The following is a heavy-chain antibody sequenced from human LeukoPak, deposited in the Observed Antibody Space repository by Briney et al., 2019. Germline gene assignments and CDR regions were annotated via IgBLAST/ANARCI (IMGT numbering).Heavy chain of an antibody. D-gene: IGHD4-17*01. J-gene: IGHJ6*03. CDR1: GFTFSSYS. Sequence: GGSLRLSCAASGFTFSSYSMNWVRQAPGKGLEWVSYISSSGSTIYYADSVKGRFTISRDNAKNSLYLQMNSLRAEDTAVYYCARVTAVTTDTSYYYYYMDVWGKGTTVTVSS. CDR2: ISSSGSTI. CDR3: ARVTAVTTDTSYYYYYMDV. V-gene: IGHV3-48*04.